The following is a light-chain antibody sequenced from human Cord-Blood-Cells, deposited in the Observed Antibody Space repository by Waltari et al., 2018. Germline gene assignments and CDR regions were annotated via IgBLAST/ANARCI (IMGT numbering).Light chain of an antibody. CDR3: QQSYSTPPT. Sequence: DIQMTQSPSSLSASVGDRVTITCRASQSISSYLNWYQQKPGKAPKLLIYAASSLQSGVPSRFSGSGSGPDFTLTISSLQPEDFATDYCQQSYSTPPTFGQGTKVEIK. CDR2: AAS. J-gene: IGKJ1*01. CDR1: QSISSY. V-gene: IGKV1-39*01.